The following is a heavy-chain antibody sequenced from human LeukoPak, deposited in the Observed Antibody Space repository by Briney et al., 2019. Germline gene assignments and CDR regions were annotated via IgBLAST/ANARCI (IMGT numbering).Heavy chain of an antibody. V-gene: IGHV1-69*05. D-gene: IGHD6-13*01. CDR2: IIPIFGTA. CDR3: AAAAGPRRFDY. J-gene: IGHJ4*02. Sequence: ASVKVSCKASGGTFSSYAISWVRQAPGQGLEWMGGIIPIFGTANYAQKFQGRVTITTDESTGTAYMELSSLRSEDTAVYYCAAAAGPRRFDYWGQGTLVTVSS. CDR1: GGTFSSYA.